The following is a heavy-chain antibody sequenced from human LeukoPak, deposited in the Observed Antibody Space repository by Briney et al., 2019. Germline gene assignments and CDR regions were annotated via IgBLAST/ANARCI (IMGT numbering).Heavy chain of an antibody. J-gene: IGHJ4*02. V-gene: IGHV3-30*01. CDR1: GFTFSSYA. D-gene: IGHD2-2*02. CDR2: ISYDGSNK. Sequence: GSLRLSCAASGFTFSSYAMHWVRQAPGKGLEWVAVISYDGSNKYYADSVKGRFTISRDNSKNTLYLQMNSLRAEDTAVYYCARGLGYCSSTSCYNYFDYWGQGTLVTVSS. CDR3: ARGLGYCSSTSCYNYFDY.